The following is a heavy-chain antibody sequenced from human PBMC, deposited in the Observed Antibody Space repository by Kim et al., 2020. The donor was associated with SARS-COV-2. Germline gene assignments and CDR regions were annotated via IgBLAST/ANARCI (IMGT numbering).Heavy chain of an antibody. CDR2: IKSKTDGGTS. Sequence: GGSLRLSCAVSGIPFANAWMNWVRQAPGKGLEWIGRIKSKTDGGTSDYSAPEKGRFTSSRNDSKNTLFLLRSSMETEDSGVYYCTTVTMRWGQGTIVTVSS. V-gene: IGHV3-15*01. CDR3: TTVTMR. CDR1: GIPFANAW. D-gene: IGHD3-10*01. J-gene: IGHJ4*02.